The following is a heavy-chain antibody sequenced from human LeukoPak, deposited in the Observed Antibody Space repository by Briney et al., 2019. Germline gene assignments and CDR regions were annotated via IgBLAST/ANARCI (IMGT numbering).Heavy chain of an antibody. CDR1: GGSFSGYY. CDR2: ISYSGST. V-gene: IGHV4-59*08. J-gene: IGHJ4*02. D-gene: IGHD3-16*02. CDR3: ARLFYDYSRGTYRNGWDYFDY. Sequence: SETLSLTCAVYGGSFSGYYWSWIREPPGSGLEWIGSISYSGSTHYNPSLMSRFTISVDTSKNQFSLRLNSVTAADTAVYYCARLFYDYSRGTYRNGWDYFDYWGQGSLVTVSS.